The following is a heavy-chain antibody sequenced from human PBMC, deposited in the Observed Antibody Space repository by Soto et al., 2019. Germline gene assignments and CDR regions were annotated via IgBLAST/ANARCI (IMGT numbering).Heavy chain of an antibody. V-gene: IGHV3-7*01. Sequence: GGSLRLSCAASGFTFSSYWMSWVRQAPGKGLEWVANIKQDGSEKYYVDSVKGRFTISRDNAKNSLYLQMNSLRAEDTAVYYCAREYGGYCTNGVCYYSESIYFQHWGQGTLVTVSS. CDR2: IKQDGSEK. CDR3: AREYGGYCTNGVCYYSESIYFQH. J-gene: IGHJ1*01. D-gene: IGHD2-8*01. CDR1: GFTFSSYW.